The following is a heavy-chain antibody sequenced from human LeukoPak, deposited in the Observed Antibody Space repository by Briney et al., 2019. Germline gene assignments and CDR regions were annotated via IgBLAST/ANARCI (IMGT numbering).Heavy chain of an antibody. CDR3: ASDSYGSGRSY. CDR2: INHSGST. Sequence: SETLSLTCAVYGGSFSGYYWSWIRQPPGKGLEWIGEINHSGSTNYNPSLKSRVTISVDTSKNQFSLKLSSVTAADTAVYYCASDSYGSGRSYWGQGTLVTVSS. CDR1: GGSFSGYY. D-gene: IGHD3-10*01. J-gene: IGHJ4*02. V-gene: IGHV4-34*01.